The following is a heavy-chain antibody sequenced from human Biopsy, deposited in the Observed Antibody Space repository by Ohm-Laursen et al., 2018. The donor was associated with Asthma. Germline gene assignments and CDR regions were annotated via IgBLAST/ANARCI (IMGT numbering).Heavy chain of an antibody. CDR3: ARGGYCSGGSCYPLDY. V-gene: IGHV1-18*04. CDR1: GYSFFTYV. D-gene: IGHD2-15*01. CDR2: ISANNGNR. Sequence: ASVKVSCKSSGYSFFTYVVSWVRQAPGQGLEYMGWISANNGNRDYAQKFQGRVTMTTDTSTDTAYMELRSLRSDDTGVYYCARGGYCSGGSCYPLDYWGQGTLVNVSS. J-gene: IGHJ4*02.